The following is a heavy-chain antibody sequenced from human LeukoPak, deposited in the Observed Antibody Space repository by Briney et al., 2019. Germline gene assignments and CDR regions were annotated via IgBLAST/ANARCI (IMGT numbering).Heavy chain of an antibody. CDR1: GFTFSSYG. V-gene: IGHV3-30*02. CDR3: AKDRVGDYSTFFDY. Sequence: GGSLRLSCAASGFTFSSYGMHWVRQAPGKGLEWAAFIRYDGSNKYYADSVKGRFTISRDNSKNTLYLQMNSLRAEDTAVYYCAKDRVGDYSTFFDYWGQGTLVTVSS. D-gene: IGHD4-17*01. J-gene: IGHJ4*02. CDR2: IRYDGSNK.